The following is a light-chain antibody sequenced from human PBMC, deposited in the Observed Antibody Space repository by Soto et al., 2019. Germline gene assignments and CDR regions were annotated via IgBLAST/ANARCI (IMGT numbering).Light chain of an antibody. V-gene: IGLV1-51*01. CDR1: YSNIGNNF. Sequence: QSVLTQPPSVSAAPGQTVTISCSGTYSNIGNNFVSWYQHLSGAAPKLLIYANNKRPSGIPERFSGSKPGTSATLDIIGLQTGDEADYCCATWDYSLTAVVFGGGTKLTVL. CDR3: ATWDYSLTAVV. CDR2: ANN. J-gene: IGLJ2*01.